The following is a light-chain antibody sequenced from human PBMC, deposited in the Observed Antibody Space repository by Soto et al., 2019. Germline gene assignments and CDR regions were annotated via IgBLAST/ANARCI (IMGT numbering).Light chain of an antibody. CDR2: EVS. CDR3: SSYAGSNNLNWL. J-gene: IGLJ3*02. V-gene: IGLV2-8*01. Sequence: QSALTQPPSASGSPGQSVTVSCTGTSSDVGGYNFVSWYQQHPGEAPKLMIYEVSKRPSGVPDRFSGSKSGNTASLTVSGLRAEDEADYYCSSYAGSNNLNWLFGGGTKLTVL. CDR1: SSDVGGYNF.